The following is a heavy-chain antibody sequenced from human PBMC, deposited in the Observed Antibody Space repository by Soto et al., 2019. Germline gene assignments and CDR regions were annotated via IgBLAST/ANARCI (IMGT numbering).Heavy chain of an antibody. CDR2: IYYSGIT. CDR1: GGSISSGDYY. V-gene: IGHV4-30-4*01. D-gene: IGHD7-27*01. Sequence: QVQLQESGPGLVKPSQTLSLTCTVSGGSISSGDYYWSWIRQPAGKGLEWIGNIYYSGITYYNASLKSRVTISVDMSKNQFSLKLSSVTAADTAVYYCARESLTGDLHYYDGMDVWGQGTTVTVSS. J-gene: IGHJ6*02. CDR3: ARESLTGDLHYYDGMDV.